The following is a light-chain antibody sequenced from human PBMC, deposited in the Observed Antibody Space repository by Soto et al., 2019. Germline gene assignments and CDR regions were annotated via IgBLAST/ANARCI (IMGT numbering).Light chain of an antibody. V-gene: IGKV3-15*01. CDR2: GAS. CDR1: QSVSSN. CDR3: QQYGSSPPYT. Sequence: EIVMTQSPATLSVSPGERATLSCRASQSVSSNLAWFQQKAGQAPRLLIYGASTRATGIPDRFSGSGSGTEFTLTISSLQSGDFAVYYCQQYGSSPPYTFGQGTKLEIK. J-gene: IGKJ2*01.